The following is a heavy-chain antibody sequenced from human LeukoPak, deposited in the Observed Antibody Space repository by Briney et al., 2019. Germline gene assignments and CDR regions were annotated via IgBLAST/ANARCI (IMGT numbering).Heavy chain of an antibody. D-gene: IGHD3-22*01. CDR2: ISYDGSNK. Sequence: GGSLRLSCAASGFTFSSYGMHWVRQAPGKGLEWVAVISYDGSNKYYADSVKGRVTISRDNSKNTLYLQMNSLRAEDTAVYYCAKSEAGNYYDSSGYYPGDYWGQGTLVTVSS. CDR3: AKSEAGNYYDSSGYYPGDY. CDR1: GFTFSSYG. J-gene: IGHJ4*02. V-gene: IGHV3-30*18.